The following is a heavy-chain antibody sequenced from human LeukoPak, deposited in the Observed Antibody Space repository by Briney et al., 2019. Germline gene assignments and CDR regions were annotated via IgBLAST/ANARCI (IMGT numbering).Heavy chain of an antibody. CDR2: IYYSGST. CDR1: GGSISSSSYY. CDR3: ARGRYCSSTSCYRHPNNYYGSGSYYNGGYYYYYGMDV. V-gene: IGHV4-39*07. Sequence: SETLSLTCTVSGGSISSSSYYWGWIRQPPGKGLEWIGSIYYSGSTYYNPSLKSRVTISVDTSKNQFSLKLSSVTAADTAVYYCARGRYCSSTSCYRHPNNYYGSGSYYNGGYYYYYGMDVWGQGTTVTVSS. D-gene: IGHD3-10*01. J-gene: IGHJ6*02.